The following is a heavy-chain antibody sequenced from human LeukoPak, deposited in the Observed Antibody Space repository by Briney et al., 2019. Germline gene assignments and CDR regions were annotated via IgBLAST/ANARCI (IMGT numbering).Heavy chain of an antibody. CDR3: ARGGNIVVVPAAPLYYGMDV. J-gene: IGHJ6*02. V-gene: IGHV1-69*04. CDR1: GGTFSSYA. D-gene: IGHD2-2*01. CDR2: IIPILGIA. Sequence: ASVKVSCKASGGTFSSYAISWVRQAPGQGLEWMGRIIPILGIANYAQKFQGRVTIIADKSTSTAYMELSSLRSEDTAVYYCARGGNIVVVPAAPLYYGMDVWGQGTTVTVSS.